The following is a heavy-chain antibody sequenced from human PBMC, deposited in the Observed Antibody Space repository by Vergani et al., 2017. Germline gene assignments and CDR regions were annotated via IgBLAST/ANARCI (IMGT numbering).Heavy chain of an antibody. J-gene: IGHJ6*03. D-gene: IGHD6-19*01. CDR2: ISYDGSNK. CDR3: ARLAVAGPADYYYYMDV. V-gene: IGHV3-30-3*01. Sequence: QVQLVESGGGVVQPGRSLRLSCAASGFTFSSYAMHWVRQAPGKGLEWVAVISYDGSNKYYADYVKGRFTISRDNSKNTLYLQMNSLRAEDTAVYYCARLAVAGPADYYYYMDVWGKGTTVTVSS. CDR1: GFTFSSYA.